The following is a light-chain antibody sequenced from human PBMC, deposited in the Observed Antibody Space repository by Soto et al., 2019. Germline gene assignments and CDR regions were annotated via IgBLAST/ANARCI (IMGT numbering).Light chain of an antibody. J-gene: IGKJ2*01. CDR1: QSISSY. V-gene: IGKV1-39*01. CDR2: AAS. CDR3: QQSYSPGLYT. Sequence: DIQMTQSPSSLSASVGDRVTITCRASQSISSYLNWYQQKPGKAPKPLIYAASNLQSGVPSRFSGSGSGTDFTLTISSLQPEDFATYYCQQSYSPGLYTFGQGTK.